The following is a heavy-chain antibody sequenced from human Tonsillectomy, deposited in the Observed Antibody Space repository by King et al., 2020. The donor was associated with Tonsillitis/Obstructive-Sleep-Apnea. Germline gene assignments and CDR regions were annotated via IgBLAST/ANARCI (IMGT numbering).Heavy chain of an antibody. CDR2: IYYSGST. CDR1: GGSISSSSYY. Sequence: QLQESGPGLVKPSETLSLTCTVSGGSISSSSYYWGWIRQPPGKGLEWIGSIYYSGSTYYNPSLKSRVTITVDTSKNQFSLKLSSVTAADTAVYYCARHTVGYNWIYDDYWGQGTLVTVSS. D-gene: IGHD1-7*01. V-gene: IGHV4-39*01. J-gene: IGHJ4*02. CDR3: ARHTVGYNWIYDDY.